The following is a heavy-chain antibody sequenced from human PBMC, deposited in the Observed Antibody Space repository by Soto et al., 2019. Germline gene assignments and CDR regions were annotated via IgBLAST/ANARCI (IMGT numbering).Heavy chain of an antibody. Sequence: QVQLQQSGPGLVKPSETLSLTCTVSGGSIGTTTHYWGWIRQPPGKGLEWIGNKYYSGTPYYNPSLKSRVTISVDTSNNHFSLKLTSVSAADTAVYYCARDGGGGAFDVWGQGTMVIVSS. CDR1: GGSIGTTTHY. V-gene: IGHV4-39*02. CDR2: KYYSGTP. CDR3: ARDGGGGAFDV. D-gene: IGHD3-16*01. J-gene: IGHJ3*01.